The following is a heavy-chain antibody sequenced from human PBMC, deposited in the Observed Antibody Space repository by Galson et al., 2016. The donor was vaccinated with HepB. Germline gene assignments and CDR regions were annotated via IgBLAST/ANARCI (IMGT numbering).Heavy chain of an antibody. CDR2: IYWDDDQ. CDR3: ARDSWDYHDSSGSQPYYYYYGMDV. D-gene: IGHD3-22*01. Sequence: PALVKPTQTLTLTCTFSGFSLSTSGVGVGWIRQPPGKALEWLALIYWDDDQHYSPSLKSRLTITKDTSKNQVVLTMTNMDPVDTATYYCARDSWDYHDSSGSQPYYYYYGMDVWGQGTTVTVSS. CDR1: GFSLSTSGVG. J-gene: IGHJ6*02. V-gene: IGHV2-5*02.